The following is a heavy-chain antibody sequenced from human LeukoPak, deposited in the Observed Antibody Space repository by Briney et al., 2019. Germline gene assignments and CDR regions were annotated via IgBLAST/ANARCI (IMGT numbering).Heavy chain of an antibody. Sequence: GGSLRLSCAASGFTFSDYYMSWIRQAPGKGLEWVSYISSSGSTIYYADSVKGRFTISRDNAKNSLYLQMYSLRAEDTAVYYCARASSSWYGNDAFDIWGQGTMVTVSS. J-gene: IGHJ3*02. CDR3: ARASSSWYGNDAFDI. CDR1: GFTFSDYY. D-gene: IGHD6-13*01. CDR2: ISSSGSTI. V-gene: IGHV3-11*01.